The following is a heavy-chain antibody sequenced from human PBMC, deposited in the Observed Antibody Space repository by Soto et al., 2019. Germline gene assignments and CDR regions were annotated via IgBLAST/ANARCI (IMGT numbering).Heavy chain of an antibody. D-gene: IGHD6-19*01. CDR1: GFTFSS. V-gene: IGHV3-30*18. J-gene: IGHJ6*02. Sequence: QVQLVESGGGVVQPGRSLRLSCAASGFTFSSMHWVRQAPGKGLEWVAIISYDGNNKYYLDSVKGRFTISRDNSKNTLYLQMNSLRAEDTAVYYCTKDGVAGYGMDVWGQGTTVTVSS. CDR3: TKDGVAGYGMDV. CDR2: ISYDGNNK.